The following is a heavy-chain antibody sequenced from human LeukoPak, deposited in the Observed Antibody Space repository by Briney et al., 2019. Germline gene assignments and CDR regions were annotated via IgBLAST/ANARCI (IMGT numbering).Heavy chain of an antibody. D-gene: IGHD3-10*01. V-gene: IGHV3-23*01. CDR1: GFTFSSYA. Sequence: GGSLRLSCAASGFTFSSYAMSWVRQAPAKGLEWVSAISGSGGSTYYADSVKGRFTISRDNSKNTLYLQMNSLRAEDTAVYYCAKPYRGGYDAFDIWGQGTMVTVSS. J-gene: IGHJ3*02. CDR3: AKPYRGGYDAFDI. CDR2: ISGSGGST.